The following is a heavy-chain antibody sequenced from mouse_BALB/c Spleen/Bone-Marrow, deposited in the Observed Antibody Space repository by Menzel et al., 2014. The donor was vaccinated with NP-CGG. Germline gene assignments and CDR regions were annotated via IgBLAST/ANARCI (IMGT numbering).Heavy chain of an antibody. Sequence: QVQLQQSGAELVKPGVSVKLSCKVSGYTFTSYYMYWVNQRPGQGLEWIGEINPSNGGTNFNEKFKSKATMTVDKSSSTAYMQISSQASEDSAVYHCTREGDSPFAYWGQGTLVTVSA. CDR3: TREGDSPFAY. D-gene: IGHD2-13*01. V-gene: IGHV1S81*02. CDR2: INPSNGGT. CDR1: GYTFTSYY. J-gene: IGHJ3*01.